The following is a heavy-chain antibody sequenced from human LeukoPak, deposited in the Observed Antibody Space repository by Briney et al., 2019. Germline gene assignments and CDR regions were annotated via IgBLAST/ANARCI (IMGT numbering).Heavy chain of an antibody. CDR1: GGSISSYY. V-gene: IGHV4-59*01. Sequence: PSETLSLTCTVSGGSISSYYWSWIRQPPGKGLEGIGYIYYSGSTNYNPSLKSRVTISVDTSKNQFSLKLSSVTAADTAVYYCARAGHGYKKSLDFWGQGTLVTVSS. CDR3: ARAGHGYKKSLDF. CDR2: IYYSGST. J-gene: IGHJ4*02. D-gene: IGHD5-24*01.